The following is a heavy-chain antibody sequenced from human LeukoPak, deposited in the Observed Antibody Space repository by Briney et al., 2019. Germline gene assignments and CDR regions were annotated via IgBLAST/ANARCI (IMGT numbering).Heavy chain of an antibody. CDR1: GFTFSSYS. Sequence: GGSLRLSCAASGFTFSSYSMNWVRQAPGKGLEWVSSISSSSTYIYYADSAKGRFTISRDNAGNSLYLQMNTLRAEDTAVYYCASSGKNEVVAATRGDWDFDYWGQGTLVTVSS. CDR2: ISSSSTYI. V-gene: IGHV3-21*01. CDR3: ASSGKNEVVAATRGDWDFDY. J-gene: IGHJ4*02. D-gene: IGHD2-15*01.